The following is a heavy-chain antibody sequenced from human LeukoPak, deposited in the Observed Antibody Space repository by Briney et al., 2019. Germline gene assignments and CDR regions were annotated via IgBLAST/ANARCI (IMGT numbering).Heavy chain of an antibody. Sequence: PGGSLRLSCAASGFTFSSYAMSWVRQAPGKGLELVASINQDGSDKYFADSLKGRFTVSRDNAKSSLYLQLNSLRAEDAAVYYCAREGKRRLARDAFDIWGQGTMVTVSS. CDR1: GFTFSSYA. CDR2: INQDGSDK. CDR3: AREGKRRLARDAFDI. J-gene: IGHJ3*02. D-gene: IGHD1-1*01. V-gene: IGHV3-7*01.